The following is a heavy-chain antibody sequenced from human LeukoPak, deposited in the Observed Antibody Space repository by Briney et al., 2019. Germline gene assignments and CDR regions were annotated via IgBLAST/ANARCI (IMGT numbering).Heavy chain of an antibody. V-gene: IGHV4-34*01. CDR1: GGFISSGGYY. Sequence: SETLSLTCAVSGGFISSGGYYWSWIRQPPGKGLEWIGEINHSGSTNYNPSLKSRVTISVDTSKNQFSLRLSSVTAADTAVYYCARGKYSSGDFDYWGQGTLVTVSS. J-gene: IGHJ4*02. D-gene: IGHD6-19*01. CDR3: ARGKYSSGDFDY. CDR2: INHSGST.